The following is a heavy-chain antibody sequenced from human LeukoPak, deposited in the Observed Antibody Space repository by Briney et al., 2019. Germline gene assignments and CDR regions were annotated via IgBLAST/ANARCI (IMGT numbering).Heavy chain of an antibody. J-gene: IGHJ4*02. CDR3: ARDRAVAGLFDY. V-gene: IGHV3-7*01. CDR1: GFTFSTYW. Sequence: PGGSLRLSCAASGFTFSTYWMSWVRQAPGKGLEWVGNIKEDGSEKNYVDSVKGRFTISRDNTKNSVYLQMNSLRAEDTAVYYCARDRAVAGLFDYWGQGTLVTVSS. D-gene: IGHD6-19*01. CDR2: IKEDGSEK.